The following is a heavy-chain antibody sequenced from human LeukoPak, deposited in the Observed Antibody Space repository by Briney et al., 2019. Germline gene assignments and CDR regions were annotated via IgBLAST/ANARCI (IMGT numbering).Heavy chain of an antibody. D-gene: IGHD3-22*01. Sequence: ASVMVSCKASGYAFTSYYIQWVRQAPGQGLECMGWINPNSGDTHFARNFQDTVTMTRDTSITTVYMSLTRLTSADTAVYYCARGPLINSRGRHAHFDFWGQGTGVTVPS. CDR3: ARGPLINSRGRHAHFDF. V-gene: IGHV1-2*02. J-gene: IGHJ4*02. CDR2: INPNSGDT. CDR1: GYAFTSYY.